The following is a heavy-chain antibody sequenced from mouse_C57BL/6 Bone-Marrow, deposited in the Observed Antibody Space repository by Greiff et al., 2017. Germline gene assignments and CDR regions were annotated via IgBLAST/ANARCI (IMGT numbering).Heavy chain of an antibody. D-gene: IGHD1-2*01. J-gene: IGHJ3*01. CDR2: IYPRSGNT. Sequence: VKLQESGAELARPGASVKLSCKASGYTFTSYGISWVKQRTGQGLEWIGEIYPRSGNTYYNEKFKGKATLTADKSSSTAYMELRSLTSEDSAVYFCARRLLRPFAYWGQGTLVTVSA. CDR3: ARRLLRPFAY. V-gene: IGHV1-81*01. CDR1: GYTFTSYG.